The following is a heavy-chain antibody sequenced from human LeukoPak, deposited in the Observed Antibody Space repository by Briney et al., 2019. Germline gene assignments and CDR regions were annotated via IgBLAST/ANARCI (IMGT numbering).Heavy chain of an antibody. CDR2: INPNSGGT. D-gene: IGHD2-2*01. Sequence: ASVKVSCKASGYTFTGYYMHWVRQAPGQGLEWMGWINPNSGGTNYAQKFQGRVAMTRDTSISTAYMELSRLRSDDTAVYYCAREARGGYCSSTSCYDEPGANWFDPWGQGTLVTVSS. CDR1: GYTFTGYY. J-gene: IGHJ5*02. V-gene: IGHV1-2*02. CDR3: AREARGGYCSSTSCYDEPGANWFDP.